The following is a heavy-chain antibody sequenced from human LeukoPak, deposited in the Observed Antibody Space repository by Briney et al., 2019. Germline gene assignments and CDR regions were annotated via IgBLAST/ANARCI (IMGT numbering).Heavy chain of an antibody. CDR2: INPNVGST. V-gene: IGHV1-46*02. CDR3: ARDRGRTETTIGNVGELDY. Sequence: ASVKVPCKASGYTLNSHHIHWLRQAPGQGLEWMGIINPNVGSTYYPQQFQGRVTMTRDTSTSTVFMDLSSLRSEDTAVYYCARDRGRTETTIGNVGELDYWGQGTLVTVSS. D-gene: IGHD4-17*01. CDR1: GYTLNSHH. J-gene: IGHJ4*02.